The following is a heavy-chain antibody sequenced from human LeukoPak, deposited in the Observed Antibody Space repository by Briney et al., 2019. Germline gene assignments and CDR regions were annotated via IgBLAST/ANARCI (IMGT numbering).Heavy chain of an antibody. Sequence: ASVKVSCKASGYTFTSYYMHWVRQAPGQGLEWMGIMNPTGGSTSYAQKFQGRVTMTRDTSTSTVYMELTSLRSEDTAVYYCTREPRGDTAMVKSAFDIWGPGTMVTVSS. CDR3: TREPRGDTAMVKSAFDI. J-gene: IGHJ3*02. D-gene: IGHD5-18*01. V-gene: IGHV1-46*01. CDR2: MNPTGGST. CDR1: GYTFTSYY.